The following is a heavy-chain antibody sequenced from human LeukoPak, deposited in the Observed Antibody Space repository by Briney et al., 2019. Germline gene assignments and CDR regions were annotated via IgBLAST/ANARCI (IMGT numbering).Heavy chain of an antibody. J-gene: IGHJ4*02. V-gene: IGHV3-9*01. CDR3: AKDSRRGRWLQYPPPYFDY. Sequence: FLGSSLEPLGLTLVDIALTWVGKVPGKGLGWVPGISWIRGSIGYADSVKGRFTISKDNAKNSLYLQMNSLRAEDTALYYCAKDSRRGRWLQYPPPYFDYWGQGTLVTVSS. D-gene: IGHD5-24*01. CDR1: GLTLVDIA. CDR2: ISWIRGSI.